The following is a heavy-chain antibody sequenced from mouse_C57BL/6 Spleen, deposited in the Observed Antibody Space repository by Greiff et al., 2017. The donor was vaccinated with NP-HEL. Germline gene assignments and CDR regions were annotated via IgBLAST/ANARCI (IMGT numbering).Heavy chain of an antibody. CDR1: GYTFTSYW. CDR3: ARRGYGSSLHFGY. CDR2: IYPSDSET. D-gene: IGHD1-1*01. V-gene: IGHV1-61*01. J-gene: IGHJ2*01. Sequence: VQLQQPGAELVRPGSSVKLSCKASGYTFTSYWMDWVKQRPGQGLEWIGNIYPSDSETHYNQKFKDKATLTVDKSSSTAYMQLSSLTSEDSAVYYCARRGYGSSLHFGYWGQGTTLTVSS.